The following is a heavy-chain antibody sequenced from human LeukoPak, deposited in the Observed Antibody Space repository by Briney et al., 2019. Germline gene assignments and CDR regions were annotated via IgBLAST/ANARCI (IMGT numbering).Heavy chain of an antibody. V-gene: IGHV1-2*06. J-gene: IGHJ5*02. D-gene: IGHD2-15*01. CDR2: INPNSGGT. CDR3: ARVGTGYCSGGSCSNWFDP. Sequence: ASVKVSCKASGGTFSSYAISLVRQAPGQGLEWMGRINPNSGGTNYAQKFQGRVTMTRDTSISTAYMELSRLRSDDTAVYYCARVGTGYCSGGSCSNWFDPWGQGTLVTVSS. CDR1: GGTFSSYA.